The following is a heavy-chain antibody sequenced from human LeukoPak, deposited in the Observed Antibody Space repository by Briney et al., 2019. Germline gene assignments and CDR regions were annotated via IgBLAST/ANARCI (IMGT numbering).Heavy chain of an antibody. V-gene: IGHV1-69*05. CDR1: GGTFSSYA. D-gene: IGHD2-2*01. J-gene: IGHJ1*01. Sequence: GSSVKVSCKASGGTFSSYAISWVRQAPGQGLEWMGGIIPIFGTANYAQKFQGRVTITTDESTSTAYMELSSLRSEDTAVYYCARGGAIPAAMAYFQHWGQGTLVTVSS. CDR3: ARGGAIPAAMAYFQH. CDR2: IIPIFGTA.